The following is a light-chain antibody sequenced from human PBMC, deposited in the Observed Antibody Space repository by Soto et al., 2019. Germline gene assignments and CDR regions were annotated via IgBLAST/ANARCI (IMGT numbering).Light chain of an antibody. CDR1: QGLNSY. Sequence: DIQLTQSPSFLSASVGDRVTITCRASQGLNSYFAWYQQKPGKAPKLLLYATSTLQSVFPSRFSGSGSGAEFTLTITSLQPEDIATYYCQQINSYPVTFGGGTKVEIK. CDR3: QQINSYPVT. J-gene: IGKJ4*01. V-gene: IGKV1-9*01. CDR2: ATS.